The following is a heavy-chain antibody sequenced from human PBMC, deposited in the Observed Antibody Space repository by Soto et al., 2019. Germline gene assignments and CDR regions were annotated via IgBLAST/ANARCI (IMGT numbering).Heavy chain of an antibody. J-gene: IGHJ4*02. Sequence: VGSLRLSCVASGFNFSDYYMSWIRQAPGKGLEWVSYISSSSSYTNYADSVKGRFTISRDNAKNSLYLQMNSLRAEDTAVYYCARDHHRYSGYDYVDYWGQGTLVTVSS. D-gene: IGHD5-12*01. CDR1: GFNFSDYY. V-gene: IGHV3-11*05. CDR3: ARDHHRYSGYDYVDY. CDR2: ISSSSSYT.